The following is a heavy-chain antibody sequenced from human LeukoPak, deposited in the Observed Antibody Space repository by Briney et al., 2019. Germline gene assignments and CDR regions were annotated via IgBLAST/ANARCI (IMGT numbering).Heavy chain of an antibody. V-gene: IGHV3-21*01. J-gene: IGHJ4*02. D-gene: IGHD4-17*01. Sequence: GGSLRLSCAASGFTFSSYSMNWVRQAPGKGLEWVSSISSSSSYIYYADSVKGRFTISRDNAKNSLYLQMNSLRAEDTAAYYCARDYGDRDFNYWGQGTLVTVSS. CDR1: GFTFSSYS. CDR3: ARDYGDRDFNY. CDR2: ISSSSSYI.